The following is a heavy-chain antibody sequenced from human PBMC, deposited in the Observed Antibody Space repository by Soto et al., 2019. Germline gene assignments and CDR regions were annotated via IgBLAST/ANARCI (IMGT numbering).Heavy chain of an antibody. Sequence: QVHLVQSGAEVKTPGASVTISCKASGYTFSDYGIHWIRQAPGQRPEWLGWILCLNDRKEYSQKFQGRISLTRDTSASTAYTSLSTLRSEDTAVYYCARGRRTCTEKTCYTDFDFWGQGSLVSVSS. CDR3: ARGRRTCTEKTCYTDFDF. J-gene: IGHJ4*02. CDR2: ILCLNDRK. D-gene: IGHD2-2*02. V-gene: IGHV1-3*01. CDR1: GYTFSDYG.